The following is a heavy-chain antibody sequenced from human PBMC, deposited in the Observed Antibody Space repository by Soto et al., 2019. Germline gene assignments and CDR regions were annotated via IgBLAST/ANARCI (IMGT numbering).Heavy chain of an antibody. J-gene: IGHJ5*02. D-gene: IGHD3-10*01. V-gene: IGHV1-69*13. Sequence: SVKVSCKASGGTFSSYAISWVRQAPGQGLEWMGGIIPIFGTANYAQKFQGRVTITADESTSTAYMELSSLRSEDTAVYYCARDMVRGVPYNWFDPWGQGTLVTVST. CDR2: IIPIFGTA. CDR3: ARDMVRGVPYNWFDP. CDR1: GGTFSSYA.